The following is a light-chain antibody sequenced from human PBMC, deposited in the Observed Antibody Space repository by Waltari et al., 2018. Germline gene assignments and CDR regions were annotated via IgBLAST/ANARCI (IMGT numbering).Light chain of an antibody. CDR2: AAS. J-gene: IGKJ4*01. CDR1: QGINNR. V-gene: IGKV1-12*02. CDR3: QQANSLPFT. Sequence: DIQMTQSPSSVSASIGDRVTITGRASQGINNRLVGYQQKPGKAPNVLIYAASILQSGVPSRFSGSGFGTDFTLTISSLQPEDFATYYCQQANSLPFTFGGGTKVEIK.